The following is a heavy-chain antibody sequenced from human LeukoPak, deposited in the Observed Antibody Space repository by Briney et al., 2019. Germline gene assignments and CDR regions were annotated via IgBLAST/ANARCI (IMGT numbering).Heavy chain of an antibody. CDR1: GFTFSSYW. V-gene: IGHV3-74*01. CDR3: AKRGAEVGASVAPGDY. CDR2: INSDGSST. Sequence: GGSLRLPCAASGFTFSSYWMHWVRQAPGKGLVWVSRINSDGSSTSYADSVKGRFTISRDNAKNTLYLQMDSLRAEDTAVYYCAKRGAEVGASVAPGDYWGQGTLLTVSS. D-gene: IGHD1-26*01. J-gene: IGHJ4*02.